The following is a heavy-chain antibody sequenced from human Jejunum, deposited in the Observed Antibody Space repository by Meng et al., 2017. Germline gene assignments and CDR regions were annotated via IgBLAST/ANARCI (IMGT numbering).Heavy chain of an antibody. CDR1: GGSTSSYY. V-gene: IGHV4-59*01. Sequence: SETLSLTCIVSGGSTSSYYWNWIRQPPGKGLEWIGYIYYSGRTNYNPSLESRVTISIDTSKDQFSLRLSSVTAADTAVYYCARGGPNRVRGVIIIQDSFDYWGQGALVTVSS. J-gene: IGHJ4*02. CDR3: ARGGPNRVRGVIIIQDSFDY. CDR2: IYYSGRT. D-gene: IGHD3-10*01.